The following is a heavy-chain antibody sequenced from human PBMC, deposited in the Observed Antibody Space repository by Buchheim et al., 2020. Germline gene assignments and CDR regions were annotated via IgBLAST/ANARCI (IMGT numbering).Heavy chain of an antibody. CDR1: GYSISSEYY. Sequence: QVQLQESGPGLVKPSETLSLTCTVSGYSISSEYYWGWIRQPPGKGLEWIGSIYHSGSTYYNPSLKSRVTISVDTSKNQFSLKLSSVTAADTAVYYCARGNLCSRNRCSNWFDPWGQGTL. CDR3: ARGNLCSRNRCSNWFDP. J-gene: IGHJ5*02. CDR2: IYHSGST. V-gene: IGHV4-38-2*02. D-gene: IGHD2-2*01.